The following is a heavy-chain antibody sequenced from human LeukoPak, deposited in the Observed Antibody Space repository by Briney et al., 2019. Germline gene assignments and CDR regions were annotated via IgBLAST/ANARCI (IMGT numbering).Heavy chain of an antibody. CDR2: IWYDGSSK. V-gene: IGHV3-33*01. Sequence: GRSLRLSCAASGFSFSAYGVHWVRQAPGKGLEWVAVIWYDGSSKDYADSVKGRFTPSRDNSKNTLYLQMNSLTVEDTAVYYCARSQSSSLIDYWGQGTLVTVSS. CDR3: ARSQSSSLIDY. J-gene: IGHJ4*02. CDR1: GFSFSAYG. D-gene: IGHD6-13*01.